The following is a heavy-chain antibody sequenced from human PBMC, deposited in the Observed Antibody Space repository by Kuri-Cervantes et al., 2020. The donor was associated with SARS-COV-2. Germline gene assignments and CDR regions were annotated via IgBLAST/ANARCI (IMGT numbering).Heavy chain of an antibody. D-gene: IGHD2/OR15-2a*01. V-gene: IGHV3-7*01. J-gene: IGHJ5*02. CDR2: IKQDGSEK. CDR3: ARDILILGHNWFDP. Sequence: GESLKISCAASGFTFSSYWMSWVRQAPGKGLERVANIKQDGSEKYYVDSVKGRFTISRDNAKNSLYLQMNSLRAEDTAVYYCARDILILGHNWFDPWGQGTLVTVSS. CDR1: GFTFSSYW.